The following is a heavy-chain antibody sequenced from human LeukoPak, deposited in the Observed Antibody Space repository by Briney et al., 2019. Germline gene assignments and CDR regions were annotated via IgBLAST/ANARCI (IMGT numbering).Heavy chain of an antibody. Sequence: GGSLRLACAGSGFIFSNYEMNWVRQAPGKGLEWVSYISSTGSDIYYADSVKGRFTITRDNAENSLYLQMNSLRAEDTAVYYCARDLPTGTYRAYLDNSGQGILVTVSS. CDR3: ARDLPTGTYRAYLDN. D-gene: IGHD1-26*01. J-gene: IGHJ4*02. CDR1: GFIFSNYE. CDR2: ISSTGSDI. V-gene: IGHV3-48*03.